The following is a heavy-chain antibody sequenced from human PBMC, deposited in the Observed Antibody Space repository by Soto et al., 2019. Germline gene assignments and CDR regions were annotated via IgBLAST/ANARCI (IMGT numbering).Heavy chain of an antibody. CDR1: GFTFDDYA. D-gene: IGHD4-17*01. V-gene: IGHV3-9*01. J-gene: IGHJ4*02. Sequence: EVQLVESGGGLEQPGRSLRLSCAASGFTFDDYAMHWVRQAPGKGLEWVSAISWNSDTIGYADSVKGRFTISRDNAKNSLYLQMNSLRPEDTALYYCAKSPYGDYERYLDYWGQGTLVTVSS. CDR2: ISWNSDTI. CDR3: AKSPYGDYERYLDY.